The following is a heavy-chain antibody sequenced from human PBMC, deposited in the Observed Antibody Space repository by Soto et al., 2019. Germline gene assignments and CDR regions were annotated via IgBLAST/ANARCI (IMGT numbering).Heavy chain of an antibody. CDR1: GFTFSSYA. CDR3: EKGAYDFWSGYTAYYYYGMDV. V-gene: IGHV3-23*01. Sequence: EVQLLESGGGLVQPGGSLRLSCAASGFTFSSYAMSWVRQAPGKGLEWVSGISGSGGSTYYADSVKGRFTISRDNSKNTLYQQMNSLRAEDTAVYYCEKGAYDFWSGYTAYYYYGMDVWGQGTTVTVSS. J-gene: IGHJ6*02. CDR2: ISGSGGST. D-gene: IGHD3-3*01.